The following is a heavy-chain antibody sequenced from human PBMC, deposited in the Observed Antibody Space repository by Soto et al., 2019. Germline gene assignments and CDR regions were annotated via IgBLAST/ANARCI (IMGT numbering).Heavy chain of an antibody. J-gene: IGHJ4*02. D-gene: IGHD6-13*01. CDR2: ISAST. CDR1: GFTVSSYA. Sequence: EMQLLESGGGLVQAGGSLRLSCAASGFTVSSYALNWVRQAPGKGLEWVSGISASTYYADSVKCRFTISRDTSKNTLYLQMNSLRDEDTAIYFCAIRMYSTRWYYLDYWGQGTLVTVSS. CDR3: AIRMYSTRWYYLDY. V-gene: IGHV3-23*01.